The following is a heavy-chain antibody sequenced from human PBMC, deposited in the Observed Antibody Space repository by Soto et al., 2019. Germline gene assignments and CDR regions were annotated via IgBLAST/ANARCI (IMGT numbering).Heavy chain of an antibody. J-gene: IGHJ4*02. CDR2: IYHSGST. D-gene: IGHD2-8*01. CDR1: GGSISSSNW. V-gene: IGHV4-4*02. CDR3: ARYCNNSDCRHLYYFDY. Sequence: PSETLSLTCAVSGGSISSSNWWSWVRQPPGKGLEWIGEIYHSGSTNYNPSLKSRVTISVDTYKDQFFLKLTSVTAADTAVCYCARYCNNSDCRHLYYFDYWGLGTLVTVSS.